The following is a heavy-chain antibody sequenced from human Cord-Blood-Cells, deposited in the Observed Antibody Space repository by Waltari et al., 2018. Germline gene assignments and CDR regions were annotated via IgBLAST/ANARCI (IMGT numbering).Heavy chain of an antibody. CDR3: ARGYYDSSGYLLDY. CDR1: GGSISSYY. D-gene: IGHD3-22*01. Sequence: QVQLQESGPGLVKPSETLSLTGTVSGGSISSYYWRWIRQPPGKGLEWIGYIYYSGSTNYNPSLKSRVTISVDTSKNQFSLKLSSVTAADTAVYYCARGYYDSSGYLLDYWGQGTLVTVSS. J-gene: IGHJ4*02. CDR2: IYYSGST. V-gene: IGHV4-59*01.